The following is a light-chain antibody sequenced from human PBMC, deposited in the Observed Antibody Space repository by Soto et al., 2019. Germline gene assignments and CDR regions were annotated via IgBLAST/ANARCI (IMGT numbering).Light chain of an antibody. Sequence: EIVLTQSPATLSLSPGERVTLSCRASQNVSTYLAWYQQKPGQAPRLLIYDASNRDTGIPARFSGSGSGTAFTITIRRLEPEDFAVYYCQQRTNWLTFGPGTKVDIK. CDR1: QNVSTY. CDR2: DAS. CDR3: QQRTNWLT. V-gene: IGKV3-11*01. J-gene: IGKJ3*01.